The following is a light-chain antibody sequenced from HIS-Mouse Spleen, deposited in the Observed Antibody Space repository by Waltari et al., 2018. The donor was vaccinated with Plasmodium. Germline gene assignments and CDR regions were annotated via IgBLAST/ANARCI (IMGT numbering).Light chain of an antibody. Sequence: SYELTPPPSVSVSPGQTARFSCSGYALPQKSSYWYQQKSGQAPGLVIYEDSKRPSGIPERFSGSSSGTMATLTISGAQVEDEADYYCYSTDSSGNHRVFGGGTKLTVL. J-gene: IGLJ3*02. CDR3: YSTDSSGNHRV. CDR2: EDS. CDR1: ALPQKS. V-gene: IGLV3-10*01.